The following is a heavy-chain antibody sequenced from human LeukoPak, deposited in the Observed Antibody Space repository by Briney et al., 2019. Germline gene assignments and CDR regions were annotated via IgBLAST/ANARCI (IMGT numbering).Heavy chain of an antibody. J-gene: IGHJ4*02. D-gene: IGHD2-2*01. CDR3: ARVCSSGRCLDY. V-gene: IGHV4-38-2*02. Sequence: PSETLSLTCSVSGYSISSNYYWAWMRQPPGKGLEWIGTINHSGGTYFNPFLKSRVSVSVDTSKNQVSLRLSSVTVADTAVYYCARVCSSGRCLDYWGQGTLVTVSS. CDR2: INHSGGT. CDR1: GYSISSNYY.